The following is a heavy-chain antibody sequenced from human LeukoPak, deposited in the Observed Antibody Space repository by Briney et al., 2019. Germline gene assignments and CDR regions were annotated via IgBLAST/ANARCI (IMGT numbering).Heavy chain of an antibody. CDR2: ISGSGGST. J-gene: IGHJ4*02. Sequence: GGSLRLSCAASGFTFSSYAMSWVRQAPGKGLEWVSAISGSGGSTYYADSVKGRFTISRDNSKNTLYLQMNSLRAEDTAVYYCAKRRDFWSGYRIFGYWGQGTLVTVSS. CDR1: GFTFSSYA. D-gene: IGHD3-3*01. CDR3: AKRRDFWSGYRIFGY. V-gene: IGHV3-23*01.